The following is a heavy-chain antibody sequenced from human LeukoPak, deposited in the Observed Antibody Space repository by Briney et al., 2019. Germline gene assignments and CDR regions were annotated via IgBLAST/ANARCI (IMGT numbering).Heavy chain of an antibody. Sequence: GGSLRLSCTASGFTFSSYAMSWVRQAPGKGLEWVSAISGSGGSTYHADSVKGRFTISRDNSKNTLFLQMNSLRADDTAIYYCTKGSANSRPYYFDYWGQGTLVTVSS. V-gene: IGHV3-23*01. CDR1: GFTFSSYA. CDR2: ISGSGGST. D-gene: IGHD2-15*01. CDR3: TKGSANSRPYYFDY. J-gene: IGHJ4*02.